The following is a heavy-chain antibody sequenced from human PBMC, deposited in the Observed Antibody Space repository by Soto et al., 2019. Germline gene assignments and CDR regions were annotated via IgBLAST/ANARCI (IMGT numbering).Heavy chain of an antibody. CDR3: ARDPHEFWTSYWFDP. D-gene: IGHD3-3*01. V-gene: IGHV1-18*01. Sequence: GASVKVSCKASGYTFNFYGINWVRQAPGQGLELMGWISAYDGKTTYAEKFQGRVTLTTDTSTSTAYMELRSLRSDDTAIYYCARDPHEFWTSYWFDPWGQGTPVTVSS. CDR2: ISAYDGKT. J-gene: IGHJ5*02. CDR1: GYTFNFYG.